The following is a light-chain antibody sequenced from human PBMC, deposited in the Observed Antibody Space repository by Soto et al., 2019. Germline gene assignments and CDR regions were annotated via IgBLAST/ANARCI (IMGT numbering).Light chain of an antibody. CDR3: QQYYSYPT. Sequence: DIKMTQSPSTLSASVGDRVTITCRARQGISSWLAWYQQKPGKAPKLLIYDASTLQSGVPSRFSGSGSGTDFTLTISCLQSEDFATYYCQQYYSYPTFGGGTKVDI. J-gene: IGKJ4*01. V-gene: IGKV1-5*01. CDR2: DAS. CDR1: QGISSW.